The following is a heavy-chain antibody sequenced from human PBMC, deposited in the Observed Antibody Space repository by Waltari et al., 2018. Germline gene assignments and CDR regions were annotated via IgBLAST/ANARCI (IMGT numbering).Heavy chain of an antibody. D-gene: IGHD1-26*01. Sequence: QVQLQESGPGLVKPSQTLSLTCTVSVGSISSGSYYWSWIRQPAGKGLEWIGRIYTSGSTNYNPSLKSRVTISVDTSKNQFSLKLSSVTAADTAVYYCARVVELTGAFDIWGQGTMVTVSS. V-gene: IGHV4-61*02. CDR3: ARVVELTGAFDI. J-gene: IGHJ3*02. CDR1: VGSISSGSYY. CDR2: IYTSGST.